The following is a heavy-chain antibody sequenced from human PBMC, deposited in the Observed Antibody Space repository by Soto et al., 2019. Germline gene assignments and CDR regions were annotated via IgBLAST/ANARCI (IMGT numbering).Heavy chain of an antibody. CDR3: AGGAMVTPYYYGLDV. D-gene: IGHD5-18*01. V-gene: IGHV3-23*01. CDR2: TSGSGHYI. J-gene: IGHJ6*02. Sequence: EVRLLESGGGLVQPGGSLRLYCAGSGFTSSNYSMSWVRQAPGKGLEWVSTTSGSGHYIQYRDSLKGRFTISRDNSKNTLYLQMNSLRADDTAVYYCAGGAMVTPYYYGLDVWGQGTTVTVSS. CDR1: GFTSSNYS.